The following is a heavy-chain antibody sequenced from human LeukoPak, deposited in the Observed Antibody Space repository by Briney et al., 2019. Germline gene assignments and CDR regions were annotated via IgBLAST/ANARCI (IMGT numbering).Heavy chain of an antibody. D-gene: IGHD2-21*02. CDR3: AKDGAYCGGDCYEYFQH. J-gene: IGHJ1*01. CDR1: GVIFISHG. V-gene: IGHV3-23*01. Sequence: GGALRLSCAASGVIFISHGMNWVRQAPGKGLEWVSCISPSGDITYYADSVKGRFTISRDNSKNTVYLQMDSLRFEDADVYYCAKDGAYCGGDCYEYFQHCGQGTLVTVSS. CDR2: ISPSGDIT.